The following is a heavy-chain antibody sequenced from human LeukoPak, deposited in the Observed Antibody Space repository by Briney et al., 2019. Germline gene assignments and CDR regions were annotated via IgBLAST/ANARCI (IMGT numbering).Heavy chain of an antibody. D-gene: IGHD1-1*01. Sequence: GASVKVSCKASGYTFTGYYMHWVRQAPRQGLEWMGWINPNSGGTNYAQKFQGRVTMTRDTSISTAYMELSRLRSDDTAVYYCAREREELAGAFDIWGQGTMVTVSS. CDR3: AREREELAGAFDI. V-gene: IGHV1-2*02. CDR1: GYTFTGYY. J-gene: IGHJ3*02. CDR2: INPNSGGT.